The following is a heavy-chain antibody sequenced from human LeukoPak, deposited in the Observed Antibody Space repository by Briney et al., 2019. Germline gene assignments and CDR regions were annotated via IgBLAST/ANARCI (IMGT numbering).Heavy chain of an antibody. CDR3: ARVSQGVRTYRDNWFDP. CDR2: IYYSGST. D-gene: IGHD2-8*01. V-gene: IGHV4-31*11. Sequence: SETLSLTCAVSGGSISSGGYYWSWIRQHPGKGLEWIGYIYYSGSTYYNPSLKSRVTLSVDTSKNQFSLKLSSVTAADTAVYYCARVSQGVRTYRDNWFDPWGQGTLVTVSS. CDR1: GGSISSGGYY. J-gene: IGHJ5*02.